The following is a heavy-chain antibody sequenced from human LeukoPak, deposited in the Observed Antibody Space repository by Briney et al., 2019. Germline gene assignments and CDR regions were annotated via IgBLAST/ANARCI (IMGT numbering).Heavy chain of an antibody. CDR1: GFTFSSYA. Sequence: GGSLRLSCAASGFTFSSYAMHWVRQAPGKGLEWVAVISYDGSNKYYADSVKGRFTISRDNSKNTLYLQMNSLRAEDTAVYYCARDWLGGQFWSCYFLGPDNYFDYWGQGSLVTVSS. CDR3: ARDWLGGQFWSCYFLGPDNYFDY. CDR2: ISYDGSNK. J-gene: IGHJ4*02. D-gene: IGHD3-3*01. V-gene: IGHV3-30-3*01.